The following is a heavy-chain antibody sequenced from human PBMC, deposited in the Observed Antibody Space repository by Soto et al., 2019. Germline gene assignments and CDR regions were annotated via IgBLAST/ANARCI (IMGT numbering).Heavy chain of an antibody. CDR3: ARDFAYFDS. D-gene: IGHD3-3*01. CDR1: GGSFKSGSYS. Sequence: PSETLSLTCTVSGGSFKSGSYSWSWIRQPPGKGLEWIGYVYHTGRTSYNPSLKSRVSISMDTSKNQFSPNLDSVTAADTAVYFCARDFAYFDSWGQGTLVTVS. CDR2: VYHTGRT. V-gene: IGHV4-61*01. J-gene: IGHJ4*02.